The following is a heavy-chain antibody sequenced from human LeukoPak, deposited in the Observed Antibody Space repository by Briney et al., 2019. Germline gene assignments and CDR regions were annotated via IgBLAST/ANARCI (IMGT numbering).Heavy chain of an antibody. CDR3: VRSASSHSHYIDV. CDR2: VYYSCT. V-gene: IGHV4-59*01. CDR1: GDSISRYF. D-gene: IGHD2-2*01. J-gene: IGHJ6*03. Sequence: SETLSLTCSVSGDSISRYFWSWIRQPPGKGLDWIGYVYYSCTKYSQAFTSRVTISVDTSKNQFSLNLNSVIAADTAVYYCVRSASSHSHYIDVWGKGTPVTVSS.